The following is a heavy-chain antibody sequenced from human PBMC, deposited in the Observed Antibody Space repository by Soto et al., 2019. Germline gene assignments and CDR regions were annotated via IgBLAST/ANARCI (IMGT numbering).Heavy chain of an antibody. D-gene: IGHD3-22*01. CDR3: VRDRVYYDSNGDYKDYAMDV. Sequence: GGSLRLSCAASGFTFSNYWIHWVRQAPGKGLVWVSRINSDGSGTSYADSVKGRFTISRDNAKNTMYLQMNSLRAEDTAVYYCVRDRVYYDSNGDYKDYAMDVWGQGTTVTVSS. V-gene: IGHV3-74*01. J-gene: IGHJ6*02. CDR2: INSDGSGT. CDR1: GFTFSNYW.